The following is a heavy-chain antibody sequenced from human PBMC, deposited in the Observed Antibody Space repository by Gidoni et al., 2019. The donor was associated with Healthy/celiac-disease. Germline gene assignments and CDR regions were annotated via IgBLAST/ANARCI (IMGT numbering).Heavy chain of an antibody. D-gene: IGHD3-16*02. CDR2: FDPEDGET. CDR1: GYTLTELS. V-gene: IGHV1-24*01. Sequence: QVQPVQSGAEVKKPGASVKVSCNVSGYTLTELSMHWERQAPGKGLEWMGGFDPEDGETIYAQKFQGRVTMTEDTSTDTAYMELSSLRSEDTAVYYCATLRLGELSLYGYFDLWGRGTLVTVSS. J-gene: IGHJ2*01. CDR3: ATLRLGELSLYGYFDL.